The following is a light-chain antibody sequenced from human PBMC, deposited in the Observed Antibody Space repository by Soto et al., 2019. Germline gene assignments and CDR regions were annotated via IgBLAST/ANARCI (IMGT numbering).Light chain of an antibody. CDR1: QSISNW. V-gene: IGKV1-5*03. CDR3: QQYNSYWT. J-gene: IGKJ1*01. CDR2: KAS. Sequence: DIQMTQSPSTLSASVGDRVTITCRASQSISNWLAWYQQKPGKAPKLLIYKASSLGSGVPSRFSGSGSGTEFTLTTRSLQPDDFATYYCQQYNSYWTFGQGTKVDIK.